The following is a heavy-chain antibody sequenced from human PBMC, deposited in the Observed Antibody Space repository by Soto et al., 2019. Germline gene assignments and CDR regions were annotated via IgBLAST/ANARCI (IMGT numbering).Heavy chain of an antibody. D-gene: IGHD2-2*01. CDR2: ISGSGGST. J-gene: IGHJ6*02. CDR1: TSTFSSYA. Sequence: QPGGSLRLSCAASTSTFSSYAMTWVRQAPGKGLEWVSVISGSGGSTYYADSVKGRFTISRDNSKNALYLQMSSLRAEDTAVYYCAKGDCSSTTCIRGVVVWGQGTTLTVSS. V-gene: IGHV3-23*01. CDR3: AKGDCSSTTCIRGVVV.